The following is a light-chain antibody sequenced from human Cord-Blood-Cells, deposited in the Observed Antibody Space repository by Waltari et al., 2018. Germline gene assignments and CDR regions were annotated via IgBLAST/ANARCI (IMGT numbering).Light chain of an antibody. J-gene: IGLJ2*01. CDR3: QAWDSSTVV. CDR2: HDS. V-gene: IGLV3-1*01. CDR1: KLGDKY. Sequence: SYELTQPPSVSVSQGQTASITCSGDKLGDKYACWYQQKPGQSPVLVIYHDSKRPSGIPELFSGSNSGNTATLTISGTQAMDESDYYFQAWDSSTVVFCGGTKLTVL.